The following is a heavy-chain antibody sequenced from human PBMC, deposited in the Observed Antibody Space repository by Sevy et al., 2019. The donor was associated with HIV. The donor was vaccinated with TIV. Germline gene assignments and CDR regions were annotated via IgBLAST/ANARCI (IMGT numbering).Heavy chain of an antibody. J-gene: IGHJ5*02. Sequence: GGSLRLSCAASGFTFSSFGIHWVRQAPGKGLEWVALISYDGRNEFYADSVKGRFTISRDNSKNTVYLQMNSLRAEDTAYYYSDIHGHDYDAPWGQGTLVTVSS. CDR3: DIHGHDYDAP. V-gene: IGHV3-30*03. CDR2: ISYDGRNE. CDR1: GFTFSSFG. D-gene: IGHD5-12*01.